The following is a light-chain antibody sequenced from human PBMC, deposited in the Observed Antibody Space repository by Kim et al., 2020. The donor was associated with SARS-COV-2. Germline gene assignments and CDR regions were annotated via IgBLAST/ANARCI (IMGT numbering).Light chain of an antibody. Sequence: EKVLTQSPATLSLYPGERATLSCRAPQSVRTYLAWYQQKPGQAPRVLIYGASTRATGIPARFSGSGYGTEFTLTISSLQSEEFAVYYCQQYYDWPLTFGGGTKVDIK. CDR1: QSVRTY. CDR3: QQYYDWPLT. CDR2: GAS. V-gene: IGKV3-15*01. J-gene: IGKJ4*01.